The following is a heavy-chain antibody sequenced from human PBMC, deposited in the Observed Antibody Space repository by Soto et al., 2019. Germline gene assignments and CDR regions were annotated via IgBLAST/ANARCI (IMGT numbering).Heavy chain of an antibody. V-gene: IGHV3-23*01. CDR2: ISGSGDNT. CDR3: AKEMGDYYDRKGSWFDP. J-gene: IGHJ5*02. Sequence: EVQLLESGGGLVQPGGSLRLSCAASGFTFSSYVLSWVRQAPGKGMEWVSGISGSGDNTYYEDSVKGRFTISRDNSKNTLFLQMNSLRAEETALYFCAKEMGDYYDRKGSWFDPWGQGTLVTVSS. D-gene: IGHD3-22*01. CDR1: GFTFSSYV.